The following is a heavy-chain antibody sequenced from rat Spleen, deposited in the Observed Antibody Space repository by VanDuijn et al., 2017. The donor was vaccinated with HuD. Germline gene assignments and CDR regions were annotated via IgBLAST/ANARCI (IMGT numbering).Heavy chain of an antibody. CDR2: IWAGGST. J-gene: IGHJ2*01. V-gene: IGHV2-72*01. CDR1: GFSLTSTG. CDR3: DRHSYPGLFAY. D-gene: IGHD1-6*01. Sequence: QVQLKESGPGLMQPSETLSLTCTVSGFSLTSTGVGSIRQPLGKGLVWMRTIWAGGSTNYNSAVQSPLSISRDTSKTQVFFNPNSHHTEDDGTFYCDRHSYPGLFAYLGQGVIVTVSS.